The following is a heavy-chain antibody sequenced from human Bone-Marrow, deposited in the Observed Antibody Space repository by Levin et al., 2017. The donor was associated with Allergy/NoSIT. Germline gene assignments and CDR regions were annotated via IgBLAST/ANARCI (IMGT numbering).Heavy chain of an antibody. J-gene: IGHJ4*02. CDR3: ARGGDCGSGNCYCDF. CDR2: INPNNGDT. CDR1: GYTFTSYY. Sequence: AASVKVSCRASGYTFTSYYMYWVRQAPGQGPVWLGRINPNNGDTKFAQQFQGRVTMTSDTSVSTAYMELGRLEPDDTAVYYCARGGDCGSGNCYCDFWGQGTLVTVSS. D-gene: IGHD2-15*01. V-gene: IGHV1-2*06.